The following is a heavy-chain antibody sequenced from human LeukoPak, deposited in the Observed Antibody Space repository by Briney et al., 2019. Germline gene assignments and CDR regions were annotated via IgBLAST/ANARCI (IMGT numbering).Heavy chain of an antibody. CDR1: GGSFSGYY. J-gene: IGHJ5*02. Sequence: PSETLSLTCAVYGGSFSGYYWSWIRQPPGKGLEWIGEINDSGSTNYNPSLKSRVTISVDTSKNQFSLKLSSVTAADTAVYYCARHRITMVRGVIIRGDWFDPWGQGTLVTVSS. V-gene: IGHV4-34*01. D-gene: IGHD3-10*01. CDR3: ARHRITMVRGVIIRGDWFDP. CDR2: INDSGST.